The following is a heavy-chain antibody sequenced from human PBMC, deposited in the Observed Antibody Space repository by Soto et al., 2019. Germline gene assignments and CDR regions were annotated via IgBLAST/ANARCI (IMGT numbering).Heavy chain of an antibody. V-gene: IGHV4-59*01. CDR3: ARVDDCGSGSYMVYNWCGP. CDR1: GGSISSYY. J-gene: IGHJ5*02. CDR2: IYYSGST. Sequence: SETLSLTCTVSGGSISSYYCSWIRPPPGKGLAWIGYIYYSGSTNYNPSLKSRVTISVDTSKNQFSLKLCSVTAADTAVYYCARVDDCGSGSYMVYNWCGPYGKRTRFTASS. D-gene: IGHD3-10*01.